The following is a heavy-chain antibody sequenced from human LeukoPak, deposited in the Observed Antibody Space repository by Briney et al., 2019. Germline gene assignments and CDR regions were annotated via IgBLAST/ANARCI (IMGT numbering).Heavy chain of an antibody. CDR2: IKQDGSEK. D-gene: IGHD3-10*01. J-gene: IGHJ4*02. Sequence: GGSLRLSCAASGFTFSSYWMSWVRQAPGKGLEWVANIKQDGSEKYYVDSVKGRFTISRDNAKNSLYLQVNSLRAEDTAVYYCARDHLSLYGSGLPGYWGQGTLVTVSS. CDR3: ARDHLSLYGSGLPGY. V-gene: IGHV3-7*01. CDR1: GFTFSSYW.